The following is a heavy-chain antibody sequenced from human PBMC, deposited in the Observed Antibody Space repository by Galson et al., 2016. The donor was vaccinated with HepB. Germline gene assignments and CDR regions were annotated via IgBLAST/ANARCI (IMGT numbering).Heavy chain of an antibody. CDR2: ITGSGDGT. D-gene: IGHD6-25*01. V-gene: IGHV3-23*01. CDR1: GFTLSSHH. CDR3: AKDLSAVEAADWFDP. J-gene: IGHJ5*02. Sequence: SLRLSCAASGFTLSSHHMSWVRQAPGKGLDWVSSITGSGDGTWSADSVRGRFTISRDTSKNMLYLKMNSRSAEDTATYYCAKDLSAVEAADWFDPWGQGILVTVSS.